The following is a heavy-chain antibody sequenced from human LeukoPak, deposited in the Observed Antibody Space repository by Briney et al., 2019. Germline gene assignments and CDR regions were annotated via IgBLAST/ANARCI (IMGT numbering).Heavy chain of an antibody. Sequence: ASVKVSCKASGYTFTSYGISWVRQAPGQGLEWMGWISAYNGNTNYAQKLQGRVTMTTDTSTSTAYMELRSLRSDDTAVYYCARDLLGYCSGGSCPKMDVWGQGTTVTVPS. D-gene: IGHD2-15*01. J-gene: IGHJ6*02. CDR2: ISAYNGNT. CDR3: ARDLLGYCSGGSCPKMDV. CDR1: GYTFTSYG. V-gene: IGHV1-18*04.